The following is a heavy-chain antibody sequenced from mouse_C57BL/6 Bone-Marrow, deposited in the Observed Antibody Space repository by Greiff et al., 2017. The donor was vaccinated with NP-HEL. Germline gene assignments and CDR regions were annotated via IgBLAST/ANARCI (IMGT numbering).Heavy chain of an antibody. D-gene: IGHD4-1*01. CDR2: IYPRSGNT. V-gene: IGHV1-81*01. CDR1: GYTFTSYG. Sequence: VKLVESGAELARPGASVKLSCKASGYTFTSYGISWVKQRTGQGLEWIGEIYPRSGNTYYNEKFKGKATLTADKSSSTAYMELRSLTSEDAAVYFCARDLGGFAYWGQGTLVTVSA. CDR3: ARDLGGFAY. J-gene: IGHJ3*01.